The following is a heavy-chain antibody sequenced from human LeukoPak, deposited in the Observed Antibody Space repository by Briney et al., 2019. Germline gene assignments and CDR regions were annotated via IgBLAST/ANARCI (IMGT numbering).Heavy chain of an antibody. CDR3: SRSRIAVAESDY. CDR2: INPSGSST. D-gene: IGHD6-19*01. CDR1: GYTFTSYY. J-gene: IGHJ4*02. V-gene: IGHV1-46*03. Sequence: ASVKLSCTASGYTFTSYYMHWVRQAPGQGLEWMGIINPSGSSTSYAQKFQGRVTMTRDNSTSSVYMELSSLRSEDTAVYYCSRSRIAVAESDYWGQGTLVTVSS.